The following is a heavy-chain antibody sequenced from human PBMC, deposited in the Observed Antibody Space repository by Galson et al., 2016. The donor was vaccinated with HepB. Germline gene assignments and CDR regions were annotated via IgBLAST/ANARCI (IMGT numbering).Heavy chain of an antibody. CDR1: GGSINNDNHC. D-gene: IGHD6-19*01. V-gene: IGHV4-39*01. CDR2: IYYSGNT. Sequence: SETLSLTCIVSGGSINNDNHCWGWIRQPPGKGLEWTGSIYYSGNTHYNTSLNSRVTISVDTSKNQFSLRLTSVTASDTAIYYCARNNSGWYTFASWGQGTLVTVSS. CDR3: ARNNSGWYTFAS. J-gene: IGHJ5*01.